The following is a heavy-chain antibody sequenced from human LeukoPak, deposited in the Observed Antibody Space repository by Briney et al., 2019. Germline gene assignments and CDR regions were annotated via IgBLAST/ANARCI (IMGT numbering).Heavy chain of an antibody. J-gene: IGHJ4*02. CDR2: IRYDGSNK. Sequence: GGSLRLSCAASGFTFSSYGMHWVRQAPGKGLEWVAFIRYDGSNKYYADSVKGRFTISRDNSKNTLYLQMNSLRAEDTAVYYCAKDLKVLVVVITGNFDYWGQGTLVTVSS. CDR3: AKDLKVLVVVITGNFDY. D-gene: IGHD3-22*01. CDR1: GFTFSSYG. V-gene: IGHV3-30*02.